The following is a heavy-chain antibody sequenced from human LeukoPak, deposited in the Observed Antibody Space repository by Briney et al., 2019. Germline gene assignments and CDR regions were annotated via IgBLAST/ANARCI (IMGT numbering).Heavy chain of an antibody. CDR1: GYTFTGYY. J-gene: IGHJ3*02. CDR3: ARVMSGSYRTPVPPYAFDI. V-gene: IGHV1-2*04. CDR2: INPNSGGT. D-gene: IGHD1-26*01. Sequence: ASVKVSCKASGYTFTGYYMHWVRQAPGQGLEWMGWINPNSGGTNYAQKFQGWVTMTRDTSISTAYMELSRLRSDDTAVYYCARVMSGSYRTPVPPYAFDIWGQGTMVTVSS.